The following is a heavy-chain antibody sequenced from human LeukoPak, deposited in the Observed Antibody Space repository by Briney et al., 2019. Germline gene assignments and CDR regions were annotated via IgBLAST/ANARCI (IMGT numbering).Heavy chain of an antibody. V-gene: IGHV4-61*02. CDR3: ARELSWGGGVVNFGY. CDR1: GASISSGSYY. Sequence: SETLSLTCTVAGASISSGSYYWSWIRQPAGKGLEWIGRIYTSGSTNYNPSLKSRVTISVDTSKNQFSLKLSSVTVADTAVYYCARELSWGGGVVNFGYWGQGTLVTVSS. J-gene: IGHJ4*02. CDR2: IYTSGST. D-gene: IGHD2-15*01.